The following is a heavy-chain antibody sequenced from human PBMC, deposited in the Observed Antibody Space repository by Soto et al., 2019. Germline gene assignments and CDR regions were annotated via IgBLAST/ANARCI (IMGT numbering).Heavy chain of an antibody. CDR1: GFTFSNYG. Sequence: QVQLVESGGGVVQPGRSLRLSCAGSGFTFSNYGLHWVRQAPGKGLEWVAVISYDGSHKYYADSVKGRFTISRDNSNNMLYLQMDSLRAEDTAVYYCANDGAPRYCSRSSCHPAGAYWGQGILVTVSS. J-gene: IGHJ4*02. D-gene: IGHD2-15*01. CDR3: ANDGAPRYCSRSSCHPAGAY. V-gene: IGHV3-30*18. CDR2: ISYDGSHK.